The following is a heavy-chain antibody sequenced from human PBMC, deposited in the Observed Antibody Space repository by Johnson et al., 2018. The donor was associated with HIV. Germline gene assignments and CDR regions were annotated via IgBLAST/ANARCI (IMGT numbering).Heavy chain of an antibody. CDR3: TREPWSEFGNCVLGGGAFDF. J-gene: IGHJ3*01. D-gene: IGHD4-23*01. CDR2: IYSGGNT. V-gene: IGHV3-66*01. CDR1: GFTISSNY. Sequence: VQLVESGGGVVQPGRSLRLSCAASGFTISSNYMSWVRQAPGKGLEWVSVIYSGGNTYYADSVKGRFTISRDNSKNTLYLQMSSLRAEDTAVYYCTREPWSEFGNCVLGGGAFDFWGQGTMVTVSS.